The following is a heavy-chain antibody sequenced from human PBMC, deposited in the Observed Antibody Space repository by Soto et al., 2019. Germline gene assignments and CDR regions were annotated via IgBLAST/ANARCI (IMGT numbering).Heavy chain of an antibody. V-gene: IGHV3-53*01. CDR3: ARDPPSIAASGAGG. CDR1: GFTVSNNY. Sequence: PGGSLRLSCAASGFTVSNNYMRWVRQAPGKGLEWVSLIYSGGNTHYADSVKGRFTISRDNSKNTLFLQMNSLRVEDTAVYYCARDPPSIAASGAGGWGQGTLVTVSS. J-gene: IGHJ4*02. CDR2: IYSGGNT. D-gene: IGHD6-13*01.